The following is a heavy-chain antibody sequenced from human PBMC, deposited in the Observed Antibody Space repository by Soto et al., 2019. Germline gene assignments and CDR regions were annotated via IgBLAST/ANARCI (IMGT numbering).Heavy chain of an antibody. J-gene: IGHJ4*02. V-gene: IGHV3-21*01. CDR2: ISSSSSYI. D-gene: IGHD6-19*01. CDR3: ARDDDSGQWRVDYFDY. CDR1: GFTFSSYS. Sequence: GGSLRLSCAASGFTFSSYSMNWVRQAPGKGLEWVSSISSSSSYIYYADSVKGRFTISRDNAKNSLYLQMNSLRAEDTAVYYCARDDDSGQWRVDYFDYWGQGTLVTVSS.